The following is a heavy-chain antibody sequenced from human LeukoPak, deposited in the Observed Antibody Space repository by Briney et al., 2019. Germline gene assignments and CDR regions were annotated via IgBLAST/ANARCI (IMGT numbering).Heavy chain of an antibody. Sequence: GGSLRLSCAASGFTFSSYAMSWVRQAPGKGLEWVLAISGSGGSTYYADSVKGRFTISRDNSKNTLYLQMNSLRAEDTAVYYCAKQSSTSCYADADYWGQGTLVTVSS. D-gene: IGHD2-2*01. CDR1: GFTFSSYA. J-gene: IGHJ4*02. CDR3: AKQSSTSCYADADY. V-gene: IGHV3-23*01. CDR2: ISGSGGST.